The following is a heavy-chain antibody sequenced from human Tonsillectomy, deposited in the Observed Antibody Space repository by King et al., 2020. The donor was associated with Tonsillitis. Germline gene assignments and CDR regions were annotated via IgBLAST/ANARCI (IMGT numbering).Heavy chain of an antibody. V-gene: IGHV3-23*03. CDR3: AKARRMGGSASPIDY. CDR2: IYSGGSST. D-gene: IGHD3-10*01. CDR1: GFTFSSYA. Sequence: VQLVESGGGLVQPGGSLRLSCAASGFTFSSYAMSWVRQAPGKGLEWVSVIYSGGSSTYYADSVKGRFTISRDNSKNTLYLQMNSLRAEDTAVYYCAKARRMGGSASPIDYWGQGTLVTVSS. J-gene: IGHJ4*02.